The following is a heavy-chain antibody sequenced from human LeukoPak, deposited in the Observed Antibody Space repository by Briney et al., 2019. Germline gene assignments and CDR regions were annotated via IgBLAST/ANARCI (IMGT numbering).Heavy chain of an antibody. CDR1: GSTFSSYA. CDR3: ARTPQKYCSSTTCYPDY. J-gene: IGHJ4*02. CDR2: ISGSGDTT. V-gene: IGHV3-23*01. D-gene: IGHD2-2*01. Sequence: GGSLRLSCAASGSTFSSYAMSWVRLAPGKGLEWVSTISGSGDTTYYADSVRGRFTISRDNSKNTLYLQMNSLRAENTAVYYCARTPQKYCSSTTCYPDYWGQGTLVTVSS.